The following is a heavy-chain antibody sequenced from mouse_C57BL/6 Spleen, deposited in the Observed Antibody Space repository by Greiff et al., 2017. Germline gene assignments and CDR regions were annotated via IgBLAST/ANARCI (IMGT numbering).Heavy chain of an antibody. D-gene: IGHD2-3*01. V-gene: IGHV10-1*01. CDR2: IRSKSNNYAT. J-gene: IGHJ2*01. Sequence: EVQLQESGGGLVQPKGSLKLSCAASGFSFNTYAMNWVRQAPGKGLEWVARIRSKSNNYATYYADSVKDRFTISRDDSESMLYLQMNNLKTEDTAMYYCVRHGDGYYHFDYWGQGTTLTVSS. CDR1: GFSFNTYA. CDR3: VRHGDGYYHFDY.